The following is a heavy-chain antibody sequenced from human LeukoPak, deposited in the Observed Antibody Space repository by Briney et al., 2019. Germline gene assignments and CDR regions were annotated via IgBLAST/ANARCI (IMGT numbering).Heavy chain of an antibody. Sequence: PSETLSLTCAVYGGSFSGYSWSWIRQPPGKGLEWVGEINHSGGTNYNPSLGSRLAISADTSKSHFSLNLSSVTAADTAVYYCARGFEYQLVLNFDIWGQGSLVTVSS. V-gene: IGHV4-34*01. D-gene: IGHD2-2*01. CDR1: GGSFSGYS. CDR3: ARGFEYQLVLNFDI. J-gene: IGHJ4*02. CDR2: INHSGGT.